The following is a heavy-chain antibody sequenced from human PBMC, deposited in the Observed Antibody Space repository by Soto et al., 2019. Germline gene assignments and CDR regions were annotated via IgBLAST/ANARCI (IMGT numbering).Heavy chain of an antibody. Sequence: SETLSLTCTVSGESIDTAGYYWTWIRQRPGRGLEWLGFIYHSGATYYSSSMKSRLSISIDRSQNQFSLKVTSVTAADTAVYFCSRGDYWGQGMLVTV. J-gene: IGHJ4*02. V-gene: IGHV4-31*03. CDR3: SRGDY. CDR2: IYHSGAT. CDR1: GESIDTAGYY.